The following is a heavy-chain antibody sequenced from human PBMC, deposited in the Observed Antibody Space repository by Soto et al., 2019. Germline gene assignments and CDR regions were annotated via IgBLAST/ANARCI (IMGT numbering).Heavy chain of an antibody. CDR3: ASYRVGGAFDV. V-gene: IGHV4-4*07. CDR2: IYNTGST. D-gene: IGHD1-26*01. Sequence: SETLSLTCTVSGDSMTGRYWSWIRQSAGNGLEWIGRIYNTGSTNYNSFLKSRVTLSIDTFKNQFSLKMTSLTAADTAMYFCASYRVGGAFDVWGHGTAVTV. CDR1: GDSMTGRY. J-gene: IGHJ3*01.